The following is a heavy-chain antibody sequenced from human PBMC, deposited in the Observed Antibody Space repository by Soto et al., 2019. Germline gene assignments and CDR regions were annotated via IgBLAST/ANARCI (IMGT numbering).Heavy chain of an antibody. D-gene: IGHD6-13*01. Sequence: GRSLRLSCAASGFTFSSYSMNWVRQAPGKGLEWVSYISSSSSTIYYADSVKGRFTISRDNAKNSLYLQMNSLRAEDTAVYYCARSSLSYSSSWYAHDAFDIWGQGTMVTVSS. CDR2: ISSSSSTI. V-gene: IGHV3-48*01. J-gene: IGHJ3*02. CDR1: GFTFSSYS. CDR3: ARSSLSYSSSWYAHDAFDI.